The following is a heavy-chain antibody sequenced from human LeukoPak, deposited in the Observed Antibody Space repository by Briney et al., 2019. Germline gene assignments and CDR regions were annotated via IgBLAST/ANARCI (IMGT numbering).Heavy chain of an antibody. D-gene: IGHD3-22*01. CDR2: ISADGIRT. CDR1: GFTFSSHA. Sequence: PGGSLRLSCAASGFTFSSHAMSWVRQAPGKGLEWVSGISADGIRTYYADSAKGRFTISRDNSKNTLYLQMNSLGAADTAVFYCAKRSQTASSSYYYDYWGQGTLVTVSS. CDR3: AKRSQTASSSYYYDY. J-gene: IGHJ4*02. V-gene: IGHV3-23*01.